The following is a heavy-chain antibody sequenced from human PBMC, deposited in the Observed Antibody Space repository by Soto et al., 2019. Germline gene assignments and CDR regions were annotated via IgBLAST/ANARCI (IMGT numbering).Heavy chain of an antibody. CDR1: GFTFSSYG. J-gene: IGHJ4*02. Sequence: QVQLVESGGGVVQPGRSLRLSCAASGFTFSSYGMHWVRQAPGKGLEWVAIISYDGINKYYANSVKGRFTISRDNSKNTLYLQMNSLXXXXXXXXXXXXXXXXXXXXFFDYWGQGTLVTVSS. CDR2: ISYDGINK. CDR3: XXXXXXXXXXFFDY. V-gene: IGHV3-30*03.